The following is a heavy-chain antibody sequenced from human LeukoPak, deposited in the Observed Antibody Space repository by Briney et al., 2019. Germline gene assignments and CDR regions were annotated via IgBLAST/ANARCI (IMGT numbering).Heavy chain of an antibody. CDR3: AREVRITMIVVVIQNWFDP. CDR1: GGSVSSSDW. CDR2: IYHSGTT. J-gene: IGHJ5*02. Sequence: PSETLSLTCAVSGGSVSSSDWWSWVRQPPGKGLEWLGEIYHSGTTNYNPSLKSRVTISVDKSKNQFSLNLSSVTAADTAVYYCAREVRITMIVVVIQNWFDPWGQGTLVTVSS. V-gene: IGHV4-4*02. D-gene: IGHD3-22*01.